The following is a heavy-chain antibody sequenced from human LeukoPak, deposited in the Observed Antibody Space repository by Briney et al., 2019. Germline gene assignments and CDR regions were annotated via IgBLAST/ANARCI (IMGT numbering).Heavy chain of an antibody. D-gene: IGHD6-19*01. J-gene: IGHJ4*02. CDR3: ARVVYSSGWSYFDY. V-gene: IGHV3-48*03. CDR2: ISRGGSTI. CDR1: GFTFSSYD. Sequence: GGSLRLSCAASGFTFSSYDMNWVRQAPGKGLEWVSYISRGGSTIYYADSVKGRFTISRDNAKNSLYLLMNSLRAEDTAVYFCARVVYSSGWSYFDYWGQGTLVTVSS.